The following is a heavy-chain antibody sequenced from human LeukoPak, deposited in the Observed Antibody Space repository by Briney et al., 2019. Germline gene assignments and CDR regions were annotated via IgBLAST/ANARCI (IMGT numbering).Heavy chain of an antibody. CDR2: INSDGSST. CDR1: GFTFSSYW. Sequence: GGSLRLSCAASGFTFSSYWMHWVRQAPGKGLVWVSRINSDGSSTNYADSVKGRFTISRDNAKNTLYLQVNSLRAEDTAVYYCASPIAVAGPYYFDYWGQGTLVTVSS. V-gene: IGHV3-74*01. CDR3: ASPIAVAGPYYFDY. D-gene: IGHD6-19*01. J-gene: IGHJ4*02.